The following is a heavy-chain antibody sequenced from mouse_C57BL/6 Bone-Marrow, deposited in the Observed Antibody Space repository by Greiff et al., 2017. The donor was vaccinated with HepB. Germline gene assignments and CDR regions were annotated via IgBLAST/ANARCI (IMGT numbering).Heavy chain of an antibody. CDR2: IGPGSGST. V-gene: IGHV1-77*01. Sequence: VQLQQSGAELVKPGASVKISCKASGYTFTDYYINWVKQRPGQGLEWIGKIGPGSGSTYYNEKFKGKATLTADKSSSTAYMQLSSLTSEDSAVYFGARSGLNGGNYYGSRNWYYGGWGTGTTVTVSS. J-gene: IGHJ1*03. D-gene: IGHD1-1*01. CDR3: ARSGLNGGNYYGSRNWYYGG. CDR1: GYTFTDYY.